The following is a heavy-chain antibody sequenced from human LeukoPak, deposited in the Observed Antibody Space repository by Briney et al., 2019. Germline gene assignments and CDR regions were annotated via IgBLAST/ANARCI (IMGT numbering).Heavy chain of an antibody. D-gene: IGHD3-22*01. J-gene: IGHJ4*02. CDR3: ARDPPYYDSSGYYYDY. Sequence: TFSSGSSIYIYYADSVKGRFTISRDNAKNSLYLQMNSLRAEDTAVYYCARDPPYYDSSGYYYDYWGQGTRVTVSS. V-gene: IGHV3-21*01. CDR2: SSGSSIYI.